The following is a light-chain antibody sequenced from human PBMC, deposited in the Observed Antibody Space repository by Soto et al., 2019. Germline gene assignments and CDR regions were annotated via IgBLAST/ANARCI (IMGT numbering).Light chain of an antibody. Sequence: QSALTQPRSVSGSPGQSVTISCTGTSSDVGGYNYVSWYQQHPGKAPEVMIYHVSERPSGVPDRFSGSKSGNTASLTISGLQAEDEADYYCCSYAGSSTHVVFGGGTKVTVL. J-gene: IGLJ2*01. CDR2: HVS. CDR1: SSDVGGYNY. V-gene: IGLV2-11*01. CDR3: CSYAGSSTHVV.